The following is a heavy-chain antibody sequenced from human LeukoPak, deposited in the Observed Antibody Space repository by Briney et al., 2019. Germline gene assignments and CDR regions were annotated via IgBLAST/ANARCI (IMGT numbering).Heavy chain of an antibody. CDR3: ARDRLEDYYDSSGYPPFDY. CDR1: RGTFSSYA. V-gene: IGHV1-69*13. CDR2: IIPIFGTA. Sequence: SVKVSCKASRGTFSSYAISWVRQAPGQGLEWMGGIIPIFGTANYAQKFQGRVTITADESTSTAYMELSSLRSEDTAVYYCARDRLEDYYDSSGYPPFDYWGQGTLVTVSS. J-gene: IGHJ4*02. D-gene: IGHD3-22*01.